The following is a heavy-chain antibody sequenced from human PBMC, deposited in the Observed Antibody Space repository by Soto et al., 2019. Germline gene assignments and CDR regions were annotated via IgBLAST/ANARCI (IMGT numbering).Heavy chain of an antibody. J-gene: IGHJ2*01. D-gene: IGHD3-3*01. CDR3: ARELRDGYIYWYFDL. V-gene: IGHV4-34*01. CDR2: INHSGST. Sequence: SETLSLTCAVYGGSFSGYYWSWIRQPPGKGLEWIGEINHSGSTNYNPPLKSRVTISVDTSKKQFSLKLSSVTAADTAVYYCARELRDGYIYWYFDLWGRGTLVTVSS. CDR1: GGSFSGYY.